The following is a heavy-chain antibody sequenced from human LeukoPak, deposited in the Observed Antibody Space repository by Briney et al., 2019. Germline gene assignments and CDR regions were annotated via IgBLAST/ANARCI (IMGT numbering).Heavy chain of an antibody. J-gene: IGHJ6*03. V-gene: IGHV4-38-2*02. CDR3: ARGRGSTGDYYYYMDV. CDR1: GYSISSGYY. Sequence: SETLSLTCTVSGYSISSGYYWGWIRQPPGKGLEWIGNIYHSGSTYYNPSLKSRVTISVDTSKNQFSLKLSSVTAADTAVYYCARGRGSTGDYYYYMDVWGKGTTVTVSS. CDR2: IYHSGST. D-gene: IGHD3-10*01.